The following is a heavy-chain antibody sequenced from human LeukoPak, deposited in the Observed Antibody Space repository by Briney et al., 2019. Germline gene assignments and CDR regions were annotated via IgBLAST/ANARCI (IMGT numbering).Heavy chain of an antibody. J-gene: IGHJ6*03. CDR3: ARQTYDFWSGYLGRSLMDV. V-gene: IGHV4-39*01. D-gene: IGHD3-3*01. CDR2: IYYSGST. CDR1: GGSISSSSYY. Sequence: PSETLSLTCTVSGGSISSSSYYWGWIRQPPGKGLEWIGSIYYSGSTYYNPSLKSRVTISVDTSKNQFSLKLSSVTAADTAVYYCARQTYDFWSGYLGRSLMDVWGKGTTVTVSS.